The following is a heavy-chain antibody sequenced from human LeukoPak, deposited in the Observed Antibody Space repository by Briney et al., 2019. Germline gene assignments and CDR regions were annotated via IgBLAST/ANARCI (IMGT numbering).Heavy chain of an antibody. CDR3: ARRLTQYDCFDP. V-gene: IGHV3-48*02. CDR2: ISSSSSTI. CDR1: GFTFSSYS. Sequence: GGSLRLSCAASGFTFSSYSMNWVRQAPGKGLEWVSYISSSSSTIYYADSVKGRFTISRDSAKNSLYLQMNSLRDEDTAVYYCARRLTQYDCFDPWGQGILVTVSS. J-gene: IGHJ5*02. D-gene: IGHD2-2*01.